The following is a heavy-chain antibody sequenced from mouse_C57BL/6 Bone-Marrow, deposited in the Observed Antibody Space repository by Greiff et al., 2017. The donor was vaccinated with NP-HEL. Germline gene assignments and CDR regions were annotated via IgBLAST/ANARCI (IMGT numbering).Heavy chain of an antibody. V-gene: IGHV1-7*01. J-gene: IGHJ1*03. D-gene: IGHD2-4*01. Sequence: VQLQQSGAELAKPGASVKLSCKASGYTFTSYWMHWVKQRPGQGLEWIGYINPSSGYTKYNQKFKDKATLPADKSSSTAYMQLSSLTYEDSAVYYCARPLYYNYDDDYWYFDVWGTGTTVTVSS. CDR1: GYTFTSYW. CDR2: INPSSGYT. CDR3: ARPLYYNYDDDYWYFDV.